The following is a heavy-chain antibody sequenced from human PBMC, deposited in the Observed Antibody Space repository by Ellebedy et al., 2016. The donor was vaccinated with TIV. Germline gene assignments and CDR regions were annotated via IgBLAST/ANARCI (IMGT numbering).Heavy chain of an antibody. J-gene: IGHJ4*02. CDR3: AGSRRDGYNYDC. V-gene: IGHV4-59*01. Sequence: MPGGSLRLSCTVSGASMRTYYWGWIRQPPGKGLEWISYMFYSGSTNCNPSLKSRVTTSLDRSKNQFSLKLTSVTAADTAVYFCAGSRRDGYNYDCWGQGTLVTVSS. CDR2: MFYSGST. D-gene: IGHD5-24*01. CDR1: GASMRTYY.